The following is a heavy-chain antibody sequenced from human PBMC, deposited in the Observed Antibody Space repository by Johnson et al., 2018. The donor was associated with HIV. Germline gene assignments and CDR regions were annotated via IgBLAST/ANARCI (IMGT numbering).Heavy chain of an antibody. CDR1: GFTFSSYA. CDR2: ISYDGRNK. J-gene: IGHJ3*02. V-gene: IGHV3-30*04. CDR3: ARVKGAFDI. Sequence: QVQLVESGGGMVQPGRSLRLSCAASGFTFSSYAMHWVRQAPGKGLEWVAVISYDGRNKYYADSVKGRFTISSDNSKNTLYLQMNSLRAEDTAVYYCARVKGAFDIWGQGTMVTVSS.